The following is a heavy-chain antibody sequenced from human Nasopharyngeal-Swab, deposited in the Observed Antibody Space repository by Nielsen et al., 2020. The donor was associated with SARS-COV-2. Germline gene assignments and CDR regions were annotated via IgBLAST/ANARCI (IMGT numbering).Heavy chain of an antibody. D-gene: IGHD2-15*01. J-gene: IGHJ6*02. CDR1: GYTFTSYY. CDR3: ARDAQNRYCSGGSCYSPVDYYYYGMNV. Sequence: ASVKVSCKASGYTFTSYYMHWVRQAPGQGLEWMGIINPSGGSTSYAQKFQGRVTMTRDTSTSTVYMELSSLRSEDTAVYYCARDAQNRYCSGGSCYSPVDYYYYGMNVWGQGTTVTVSS. CDR2: INPSGGST. V-gene: IGHV1-46*01.